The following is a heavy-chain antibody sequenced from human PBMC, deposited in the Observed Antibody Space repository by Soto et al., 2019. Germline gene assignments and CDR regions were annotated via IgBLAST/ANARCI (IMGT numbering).Heavy chain of an antibody. Sequence: SETLSLTCAVYGGSFSGYYWSWIRQPPGKGLEWIGEINHSGSTNYNPSLKRLGTKTVETSKNQFTMKLSSVTAADTAVYCCARGSEKQQLENAKWFDPWGQGTLVTVSS. CDR1: GGSFSGYY. CDR2: INHSGST. CDR3: ARGSEKQQLENAKWFDP. J-gene: IGHJ5*02. V-gene: IGHV4-34*01. D-gene: IGHD6-13*01.